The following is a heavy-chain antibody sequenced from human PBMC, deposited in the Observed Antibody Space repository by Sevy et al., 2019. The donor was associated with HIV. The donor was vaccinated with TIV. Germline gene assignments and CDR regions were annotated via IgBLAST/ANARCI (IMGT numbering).Heavy chain of an antibody. Sequence: GGSLRLSCAASEVSVRSNYMSWVRQAPGKGLEWVSVINRGESTLYADSVKGRFTISSDNSKNTVYLHLNRLRAADTAVYFCARSSDLTGFDVWGQGAMVTVSS. CDR1: EVSVRSNY. V-gene: IGHV3-53*01. CDR3: ARSSDLTGFDV. D-gene: IGHD1-1*01. J-gene: IGHJ3*01. CDR2: INRGEST.